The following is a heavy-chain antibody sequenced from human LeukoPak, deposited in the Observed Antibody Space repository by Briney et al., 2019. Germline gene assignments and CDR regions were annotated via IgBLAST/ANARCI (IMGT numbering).Heavy chain of an antibody. Sequence: GASVKVSCKASGYTFTSYGISWVRQAPGQGLEWMGWINPNSGGTNYAQKFQGRVTMTRDTSISTAYMELSRLRSDDTAVYYCARTHSSSWYYYYYYMDVWGKGTTVTISS. J-gene: IGHJ6*03. CDR1: GYTFTSYG. V-gene: IGHV1-2*02. CDR3: ARTHSSSWYYYYYYMDV. CDR2: INPNSGGT. D-gene: IGHD6-13*01.